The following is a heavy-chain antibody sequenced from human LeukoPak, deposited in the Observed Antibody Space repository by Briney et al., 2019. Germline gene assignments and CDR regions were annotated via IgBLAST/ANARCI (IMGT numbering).Heavy chain of an antibody. CDR3: AGVRFYDSSGNLSHSSYYFDY. D-gene: IGHD3-22*01. Sequence: ASVKVSCKTSGYTVTGYYMHWVRQAPGQGLEWMGWINPNSGGTNYAQKFQGRVTMTRDTSINTAYMELRRLRSDDTAVYYCAGVRFYDSSGNLSHSSYYFDYWGQGTLVTVSS. CDR2: INPNSGGT. V-gene: IGHV1-2*02. CDR1: GYTVTGYY. J-gene: IGHJ4*02.